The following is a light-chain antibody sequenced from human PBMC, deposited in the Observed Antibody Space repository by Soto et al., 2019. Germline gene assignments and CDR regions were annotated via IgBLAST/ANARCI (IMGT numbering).Light chain of an antibody. CDR1: SSDVGGYNY. V-gene: IGLV2-14*01. J-gene: IGLJ2*01. Sequence: QSALTQPASVSGSPGQSITISCTGTSSDVGGYNYVSWYQQHPGKAPKLMIYEVSNRPSGVSNRFSGSKSGNTASLTISGLPAEDEADYYCSSYTSRAVVFGGGTKLTVL. CDR2: EVS. CDR3: SSYTSRAVV.